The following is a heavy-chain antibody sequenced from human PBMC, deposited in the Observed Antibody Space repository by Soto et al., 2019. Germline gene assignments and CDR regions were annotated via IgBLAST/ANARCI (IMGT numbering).Heavy chain of an antibody. V-gene: IGHV4-59*01. CDR3: AREGVTPSYYYYYGMDV. Sequence: SETLSLTCTVSGGSISSYYWSWIRQPPGKGLEWIGYISYSGSTNYNPSLKSRVTISVDTSKNQFSLKMRSVTAADAAVYYCAREGVTPSYYYYYGMDVWGQGTTVTVSS. J-gene: IGHJ6*02. CDR2: ISYSGST. D-gene: IGHD5-18*01. CDR1: GGSISSYY.